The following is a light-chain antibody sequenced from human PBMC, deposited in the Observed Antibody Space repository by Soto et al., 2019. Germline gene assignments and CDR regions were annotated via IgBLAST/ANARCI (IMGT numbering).Light chain of an antibody. CDR3: QQYNGNYFT. CDR1: QSISVW. J-gene: IGKJ5*01. Sequence: DIQMTQSPSTLSASVGDRVTITCRASQSISVWLAWYQQKPGKAPNLLIYQASRLESGVPSRFSGSGSGTEFTFTISSLQSDDFATYYCQQYNGNYFTFGQGTRLEIK. V-gene: IGKV1-5*03. CDR2: QAS.